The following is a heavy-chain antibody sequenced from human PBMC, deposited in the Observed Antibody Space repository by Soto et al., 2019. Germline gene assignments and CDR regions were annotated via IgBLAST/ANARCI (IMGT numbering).Heavy chain of an antibody. CDR2: MYSGGTT. CDR3: AARGVISFDY. V-gene: IGHV3-66*01. J-gene: IGHJ4*02. D-gene: IGHD2-21*01. CDR1: GLTVSTKY. Sequence: EVQLVESGGGLVQPGGSLRLSCAASGLTVSTKYMSWVRQAPGKGLEWVSLMYSGGTTSYADSVKGRFTISRDTSKNTLYLLMNSLRAEDTAVYYCAARGVISFDYWGQGTLVTVSS.